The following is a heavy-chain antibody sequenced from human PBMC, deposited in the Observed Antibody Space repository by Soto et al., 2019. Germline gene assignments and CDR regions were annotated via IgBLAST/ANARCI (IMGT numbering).Heavy chain of an antibody. D-gene: IGHD3-10*01. V-gene: IGHV3-9*01. J-gene: IGHJ3*02. CDR2: ISWNSGSI. Sequence: EVQLVESGGVLVQPGRSLRLSCAASGFTFDDYAMHWVRQAPGKGLEWVSGISWNSGSIGYADSVKGRFTISRDNAKNSLYLQMNSLRAEDTALYYCAKEYGSGSADAFDIWGQGTMVTVSS. CDR3: AKEYGSGSADAFDI. CDR1: GFTFDDYA.